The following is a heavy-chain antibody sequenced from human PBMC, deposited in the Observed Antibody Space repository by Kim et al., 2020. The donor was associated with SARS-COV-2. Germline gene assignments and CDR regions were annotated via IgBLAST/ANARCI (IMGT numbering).Heavy chain of an antibody. J-gene: IGHJ6*02. CDR3: ARFGFCSGGGCSILYYYYGMDV. CDR1: GGTFSSYA. V-gene: IGHV1-69*13. CDR2: IIPIFGTA. D-gene: IGHD2-15*01. Sequence: SVKVSCKASGGTFSSYAISWVRQAPGQGLEWMGGIIPIFGTANYAQKFQGRVTITADESTSTAYMELSSLRSEDTAVYYCARFGFCSGGGCSILYYYYGMDVWGQGTTVTVSS.